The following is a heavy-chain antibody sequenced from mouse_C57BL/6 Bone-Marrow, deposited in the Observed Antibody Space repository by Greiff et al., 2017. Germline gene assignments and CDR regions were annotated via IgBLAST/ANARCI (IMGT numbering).Heavy chain of an antibody. Sequence: VQLQQPGAELVKPGASVKLSCKASGYTFTSYWMHWVKQRPGQGLEWIGMIHPNSGSTNYNEKFKSKATLTVDKSSSTAYRQLSSLTSEDSAVYYCARGTRITTVLDYWGQGTTLTVSA. J-gene: IGHJ2*01. CDR1: GYTFTSYW. CDR2: IHPNSGST. V-gene: IGHV1-64*01. CDR3: ARGTRITTVLDY. D-gene: IGHD1-1*01.